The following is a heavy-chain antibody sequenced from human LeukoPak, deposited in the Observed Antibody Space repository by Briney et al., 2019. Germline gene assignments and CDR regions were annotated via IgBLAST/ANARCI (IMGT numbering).Heavy chain of an antibody. CDR2: ISWNSGSI. Sequence: GGSLRLSCAASGFTFDDYAMHWVRQAPGKGLEWVSGISWNSGSIGYADSVKGRFTISRDNAKSSLYLQMNSLRAEDTAVYYCAKDSAGIMITFGGVIRPPIPTNKHQGYFDYWGQGTLVTISS. CDR1: GFTFDDYA. D-gene: IGHD3-16*01. V-gene: IGHV3-9*01. CDR3: AKDSAGIMITFGGVIRPPIPTNKHQGYFDY. J-gene: IGHJ4*02.